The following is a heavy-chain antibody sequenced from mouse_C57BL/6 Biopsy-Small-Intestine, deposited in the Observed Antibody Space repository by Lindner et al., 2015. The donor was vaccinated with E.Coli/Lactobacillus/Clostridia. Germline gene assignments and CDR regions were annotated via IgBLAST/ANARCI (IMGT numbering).Heavy chain of an antibody. CDR2: ISSGSSTI. CDR1: GFTFRDYG. J-gene: IGHJ4*01. V-gene: IGHV5-17*01. Sequence: VQLQESGGGLVKPGGSLKLSCAASGFTFRDYGMHWVRQAPEKGLEWVAYISSGSSTIYYADTVKGRFTISRDNAKNTLFLQMTSLRSEDTAMYYCARPHYYAMDYWGQGTSVTVSS. CDR3: ARPHYYAMDY.